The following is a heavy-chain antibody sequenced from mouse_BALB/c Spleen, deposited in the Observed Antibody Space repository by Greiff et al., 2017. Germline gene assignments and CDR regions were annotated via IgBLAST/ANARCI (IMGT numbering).Heavy chain of an antibody. D-gene: IGHD1-1*01. V-gene: IGHV14-3*02. CDR1: GFNIKDTY. CDR2: IDPANGNT. Sequence: EVQVVESGAELVKPGASVKLSCTASGFNIKDTYMHWVKQRPEQGLEWIGRIDPANGNTKYDPKFQGKATITADTSSNTAYLQLSSLTSEDTAVYYCASNYGYAMDYWGQGTSVTVSS. CDR3: ASNYGYAMDY. J-gene: IGHJ4*01.